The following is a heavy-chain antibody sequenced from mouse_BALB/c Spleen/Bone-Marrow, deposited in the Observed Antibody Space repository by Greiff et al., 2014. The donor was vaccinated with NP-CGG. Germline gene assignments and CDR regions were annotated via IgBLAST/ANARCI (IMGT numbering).Heavy chain of an antibody. D-gene: IGHD1-1*01. CDR3: AGSTPLAY. V-gene: IGHV1-80*01. CDR1: GYAFSRSW. Sequence: QVQLKESGAELVRPGSSVKISCKASGYAFSRSWMNWVKQRPGQGLEWIGQIYPGDDDTSYSGKFKGRATLTADKSSGTAYMQLSSLTSEDSAVYFCAGSTPLAYWGQGTLVTVSA. J-gene: IGHJ3*01. CDR2: IYPGDDDT.